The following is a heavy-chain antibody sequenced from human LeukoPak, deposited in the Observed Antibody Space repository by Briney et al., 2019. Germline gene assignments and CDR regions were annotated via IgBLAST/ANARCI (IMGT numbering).Heavy chain of an antibody. CDR3: AKDDYCNNGVCYPSSLYYYYYMDV. CDR1: GFTFSSYA. CDR2: ISGSGDSS. Sequence: GGSLRLSCAASGFTFSSYAMSWVRQAPGKGLEWVSAISGSGDSSYYADSVKGRFTISRDNSKNTLYLQMNSLRAEDTAVYYCAKDDYCNNGVCYPSSLYYYYYMDVWGKGTTVTVSS. J-gene: IGHJ6*03. D-gene: IGHD2-8*01. V-gene: IGHV3-23*01.